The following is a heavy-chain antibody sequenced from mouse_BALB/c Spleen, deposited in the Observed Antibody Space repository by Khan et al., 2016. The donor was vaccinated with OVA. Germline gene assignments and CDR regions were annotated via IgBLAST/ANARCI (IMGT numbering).Heavy chain of an antibody. D-gene: IGHD1-1*01. CDR3: ATSYFYGYYFDY. V-gene: IGHV5-17*02. CDR1: GFTFNKYG. CDR2: ISGDSNSI. J-gene: IGHJ2*01. Sequence: EVQVVESGGGLVQPGGSRKLSCAASGFTFNKYGMHWVRQAPEKGLEWVAYISGDSNSIYYVDSVKGRFTISRDNPKNTLFLQMTSLMSEDTAMYYCATSYFYGYYFDYWGPGTTLTVS.